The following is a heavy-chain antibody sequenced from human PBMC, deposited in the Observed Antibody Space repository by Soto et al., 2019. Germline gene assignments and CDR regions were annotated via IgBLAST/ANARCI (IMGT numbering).Heavy chain of an antibody. CDR1: GFTFGDYA. J-gene: IGHJ4*02. CDR2: IRSKAYGGTT. CDR3: AKDRPRRTSGYFFDY. V-gene: IGHV3-49*03. Sequence: GGSLRLSCTTSGFTFGDYAMSWFRQAPGKGLEWVGFIRSKAYGGTTEYAASVKGRFTFSRDDSKSIAYLQMNSLKTEDTAVYYCAKDRPRRTSGYFFDYWGQGTPVTVSS. D-gene: IGHD1-1*01.